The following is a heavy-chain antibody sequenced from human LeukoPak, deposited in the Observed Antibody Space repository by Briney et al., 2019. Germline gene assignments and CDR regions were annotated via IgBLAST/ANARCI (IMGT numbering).Heavy chain of an antibody. D-gene: IGHD4-11*01. Sequence: PSETLSLTCTVSGGSMSSYFWSWIRQPPGKGLEWIGYIYYSGSDNYNPSLKSRVTISVDTSKNQFSLKLSSVTAADTAVYYCARAASNYEQWFDPWGQGTLVTVSS. CDR3: ARAASNYEQWFDP. CDR2: IYYSGSD. V-gene: IGHV4-59*01. J-gene: IGHJ5*02. CDR1: GGSMSSYF.